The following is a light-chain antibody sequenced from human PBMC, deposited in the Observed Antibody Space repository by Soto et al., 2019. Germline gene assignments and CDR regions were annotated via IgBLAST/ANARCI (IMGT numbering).Light chain of an antibody. Sequence: SYELTQPHSVSVAPGQTARITCGGKNIGSKSVHWYQQKPGQAPVLVVYDDSDRPSGIPERFSGSNSGNTATLTISRVEAGDEADYYCQVWDSSSDHNVVFGGGTKLTVL. V-gene: IGLV3-21*02. CDR3: QVWDSSSDHNVV. CDR2: DDS. CDR1: NIGSKS. J-gene: IGLJ2*01.